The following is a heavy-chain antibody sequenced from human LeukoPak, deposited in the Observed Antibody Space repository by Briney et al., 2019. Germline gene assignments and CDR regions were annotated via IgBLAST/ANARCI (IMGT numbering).Heavy chain of an antibody. CDR2: INPNSDDT. J-gene: IGHJ4*02. CDR1: GYTFTGYY. Sequence: GASVKVSCKASGYTFTGYYLHWVRQPPGQGPEWMGWINPNSDDTNYAQKFQGRVTMTRDTSIRTGYMELSNLRSDDTAVYYCARDSGPYFDYWGQGTLVTVSS. CDR3: ARDSGPYFDY. V-gene: IGHV1-2*02. D-gene: IGHD1-26*01.